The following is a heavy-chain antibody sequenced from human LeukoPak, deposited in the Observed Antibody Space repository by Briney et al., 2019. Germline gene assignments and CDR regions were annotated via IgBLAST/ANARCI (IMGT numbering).Heavy chain of an antibody. CDR2: INPNSGGT. CDR3: AAAYCGGDCSEFDY. V-gene: IGHV1-2*02. D-gene: IGHD2-21*02. J-gene: IGHJ4*02. Sequence: ASVTVSFKASGYTFTVYYMHWVRQAPGQGLAWMGWINPNSGGTNYAQKFQGRVTMTRDTAISTAYMELSRLRSDDTAVYYCAAAYCGGDCSEFDYWGQGTLVTVSS. CDR1: GYTFTVYY.